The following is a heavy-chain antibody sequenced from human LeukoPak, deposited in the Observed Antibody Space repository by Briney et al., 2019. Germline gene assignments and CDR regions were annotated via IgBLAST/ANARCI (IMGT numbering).Heavy chain of an antibody. CDR2: IYYSGST. D-gene: IGHD3-22*01. Sequence: SETLSLTCAVYGGSFSGYYWSWIRQPPGKGLEWIGSIYYSGSTYYNPSLKSRVTISVDTSKNQFSLKLSSVTAADTAVYYCAREGDYYDTSGTLDYWGQGTLVTVSS. V-gene: IGHV4-34*01. CDR1: GGSFSGYY. CDR3: AREGDYYDTSGTLDY. J-gene: IGHJ4*02.